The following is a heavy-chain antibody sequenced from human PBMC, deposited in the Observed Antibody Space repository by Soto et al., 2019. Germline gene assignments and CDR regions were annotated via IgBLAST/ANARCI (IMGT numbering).Heavy chain of an antibody. CDR1: RFTFSSYG. V-gene: IGHV3-33*01. CDR2: IWYDGSNK. J-gene: IGHJ4*02. CDR3: ERDVSTGAGTTDLDC. Sequence: PGGSLRLSCAASRFTFSSYGIHWVRQAPGKGLEWVAVIWYDGSNKYYADSVKGRFTISRDNSKNTLYLQMNSLRAEDTAVYYCERDVSTGAGTTDLDCWGQGTLVTVSS. D-gene: IGHD1-1*01.